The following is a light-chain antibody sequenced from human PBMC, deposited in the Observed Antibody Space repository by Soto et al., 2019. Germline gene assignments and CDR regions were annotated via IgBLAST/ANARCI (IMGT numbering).Light chain of an antibody. V-gene: IGLV2-14*01. CDR2: EVT. CDR3: SSHTASTPRI. J-gene: IGLJ1*01. Sequence: QSALTHPASVSGSPGQSITISCTGTSSDVGGYNHVSWYQHHPGKAPKRIIYEVTKRPSGVSNRFSGSKSGDTASLTISGLQAEDEADYYCSSHTASTPRIFGTVTKLTVL. CDR1: SSDVGGYNH.